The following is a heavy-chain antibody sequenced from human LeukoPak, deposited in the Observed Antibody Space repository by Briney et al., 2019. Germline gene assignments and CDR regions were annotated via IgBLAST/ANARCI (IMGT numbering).Heavy chain of an antibody. CDR2: IYSGGDT. CDR1: GFTVSSNY. D-gene: IGHD2-2*01. V-gene: IGHV3-53*05. Sequence: TGGSLRLSCVASGFTVSSNYMSWVRQAPGKGLEWVSLIYSGGDTYYADSVKGRFTISRDNSQNTLYLQMNNLRPDDTAVYYCATRYCSGTSCFRGAFDVWGQGTMVTVSS. CDR3: ATRYCSGTSCFRGAFDV. J-gene: IGHJ3*01.